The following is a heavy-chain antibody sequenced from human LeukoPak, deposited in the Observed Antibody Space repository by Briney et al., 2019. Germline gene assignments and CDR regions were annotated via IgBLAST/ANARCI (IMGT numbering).Heavy chain of an antibody. CDR2: TNSDGSST. D-gene: IGHD3-22*01. Sequence: GGSLRLSCAASGFTFSSYWMHWVRQAPGKGLVWVSRTNSDGSSTSYADSVKGRFTISRDNAKNTLYLQMNSLRAEDTAVYYCARDIDDSSCFDYWGQGTLVTVSS. J-gene: IGHJ4*02. CDR1: GFTFSSYW. V-gene: IGHV3-74*01. CDR3: ARDIDDSSCFDY.